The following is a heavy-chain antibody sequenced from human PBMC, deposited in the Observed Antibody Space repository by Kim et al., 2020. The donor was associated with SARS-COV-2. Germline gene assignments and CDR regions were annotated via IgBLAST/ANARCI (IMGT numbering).Heavy chain of an antibody. J-gene: IGHJ4*02. V-gene: IGHV4-59*01. CDR3: ARDNYYDSSGLDY. Sequence: FNPSLKSRVTISVETSKNQFSLKRSSETAADTAVYYWARDNYYDSSGLDYWGQGTLVTVSS. D-gene: IGHD3-22*01.